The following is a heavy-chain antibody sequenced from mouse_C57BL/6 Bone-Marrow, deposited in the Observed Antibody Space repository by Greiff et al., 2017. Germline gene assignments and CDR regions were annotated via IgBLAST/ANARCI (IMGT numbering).Heavy chain of an antibody. Sequence: EVQLQESGPGLVKPSQSLSLTCSVTGYSITSGYYWNWIRQFPGNKLEWMGYISYDGSNNYNPSLKNRISITRDTSKHQFFLKLNAVTTGDTATYYCARSGLLRGDYWGQGTSVTVSS. V-gene: IGHV3-6*01. CDR1: GYSITSGYY. CDR3: ARSGLLRGDY. J-gene: IGHJ4*01. D-gene: IGHD1-1*01. CDR2: ISYDGSN.